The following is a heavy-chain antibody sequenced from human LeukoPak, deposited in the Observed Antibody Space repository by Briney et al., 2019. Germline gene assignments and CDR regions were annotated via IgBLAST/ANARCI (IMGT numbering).Heavy chain of an antibody. V-gene: IGHV4-4*02. Sequence: PSETLSLTCAVSGGSISSSTWWTWFRLPPGKGLEWIGEIFHSGSTNFKPSLKSRLTMSVDESKHEFSLKLTSVTAADTAVYYCASGGLVSRYLDHWGQGTLVTVSS. CDR1: GGSISSSTW. J-gene: IGHJ4*02. CDR2: IFHSGST. CDR3: ASGGLVSRYLDH. D-gene: IGHD3-9*01.